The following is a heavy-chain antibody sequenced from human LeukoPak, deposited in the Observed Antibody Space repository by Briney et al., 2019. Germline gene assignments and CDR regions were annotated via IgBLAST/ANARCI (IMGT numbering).Heavy chain of an antibody. CDR2: ISAYNGNT. CDR3: ARDKGATVTTTIGARFDY. D-gene: IGHD4-4*01. J-gene: IGHJ4*02. CDR1: GYTFTSYG. Sequence: ASVKVSCKASGYTFTSYGISWVRQARGQGLEWMGWISAYNGNTNYAQKLQGRVTMTTDTSTSTAYMELRSLRSDDTAVYYCARDKGATVTTTIGARFDYWGQGTLVTVSS. V-gene: IGHV1-18*01.